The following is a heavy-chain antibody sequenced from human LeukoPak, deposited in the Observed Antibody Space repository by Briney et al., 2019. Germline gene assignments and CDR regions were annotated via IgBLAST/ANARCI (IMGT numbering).Heavy chain of an antibody. CDR1: GFTVSSNY. Sequence: GGSLRLSCAASGFTVSSNYMSWVRQAPGKGLEWVSVISGSGGSTYYADSVKGRFTISRDNSKNTLYLQMNSLRAEDTAVYYCAKAGYYGSGSYYNFDYWGQGTLVTVSS. D-gene: IGHD3-10*01. V-gene: IGHV3-23*01. J-gene: IGHJ4*02. CDR2: ISGSGGST. CDR3: AKAGYYGSGSYYNFDY.